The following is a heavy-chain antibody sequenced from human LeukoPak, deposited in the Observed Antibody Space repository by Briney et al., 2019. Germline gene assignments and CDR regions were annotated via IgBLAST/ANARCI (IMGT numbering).Heavy chain of an antibody. Sequence: PSETLSLTCTVSGGSVSSSDYYWSWIRQHPGKGLEWIGYIYYSGSTYYNPSLKSRVTISVDTSKNQFSLKLSSVTAADTAVYYCARFRSSGYQSNDAFDIWGQGTMVTVSS. CDR1: GGSVSSSDYY. V-gene: IGHV4-31*03. CDR2: IYYSGST. J-gene: IGHJ3*02. D-gene: IGHD3-22*01. CDR3: ARFRSSGYQSNDAFDI.